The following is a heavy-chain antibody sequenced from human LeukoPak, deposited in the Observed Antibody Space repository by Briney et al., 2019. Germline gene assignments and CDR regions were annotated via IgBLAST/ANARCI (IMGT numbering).Heavy chain of an antibody. Sequence: GGSLRHSLAASGFTFSSYWMHWVRQAPGKGLVWVSRINSDGSSTSYADSVKGRFTISRDNAKNTLYLQMNSLRAEDTAVYYCARVRTYARYFDYWGQGTLVTVS. CDR3: ARVRTYARYFDY. CDR1: GFTFSSYW. V-gene: IGHV3-74*01. CDR2: INSDGSST. J-gene: IGHJ4*02.